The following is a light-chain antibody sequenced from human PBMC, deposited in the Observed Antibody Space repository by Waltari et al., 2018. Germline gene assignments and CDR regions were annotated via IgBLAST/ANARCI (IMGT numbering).Light chain of an antibody. J-gene: IGLJ3*02. V-gene: IGLV3-9*01. CDR3: QVWDDTTSWV. Sequence: SYDLPQPVSVSVALEQTARITCGGDNIGRKNVYWCKQKPGQAPILVIYRDTNRPSGSPERFSGSNSGNTATLTITRPQAGDEADYYCQVWDDTTSWVFGGGTKLTIL. CDR1: NIGRKN. CDR2: RDT.